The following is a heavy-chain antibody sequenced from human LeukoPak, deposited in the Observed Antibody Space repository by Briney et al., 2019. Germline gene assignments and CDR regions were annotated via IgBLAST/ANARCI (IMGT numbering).Heavy chain of an antibody. CDR3: AKEGYRSSSSGAYVDY. D-gene: IGHD6-13*01. CDR2: ITDSGGST. Sequence: PGGSLRLSCAASGFTFSSYAMSWVRQAPGKGLEWVSAITDSGGSTYYADSVKGRFTISRDNSKNTLYLQMNSLRAEDTAVYYCAKEGYRSSSSGAYVDYWGQGTLVTVSS. V-gene: IGHV3-23*01. CDR1: GFTFSSYA. J-gene: IGHJ4*02.